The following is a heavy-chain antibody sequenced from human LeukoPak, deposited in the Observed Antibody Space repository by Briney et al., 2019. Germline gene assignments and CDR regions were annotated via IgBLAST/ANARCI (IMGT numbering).Heavy chain of an antibody. Sequence: GRSLRVSCAGSGYTFTRYTMHWVRQAPGKGLEWVAIVSFEESPKYYADSVKGRFTISRDNSKNTLYLQMNSLRVEDTAVYYCAKDGDDCIEHWGQGTLVTVSS. CDR3: AKDGDDCIEH. V-gene: IGHV3-30*04. CDR2: VSFEESPK. CDR1: GYTFTRYT. J-gene: IGHJ4*02. D-gene: IGHD3-22*01.